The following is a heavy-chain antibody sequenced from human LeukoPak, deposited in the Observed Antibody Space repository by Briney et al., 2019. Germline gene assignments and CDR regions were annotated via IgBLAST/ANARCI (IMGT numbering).Heavy chain of an antibody. CDR1: GGTFSSYA. D-gene: IGHD3-10*01. J-gene: IGHJ5*02. V-gene: IGHV1-69*05. Sequence: ASVKVSCKASGGTFSSYAISWVRQAPGQGHEWMGRIIPIFGTADYAQKFQGRVTITTDESTSTAYMELSSLRSEDTAVYYCARDAPPGVRGVIRWLDPWGQGTLVTVSS. CDR2: IIPIFGTA. CDR3: ARDAPPGVRGVIRWLDP.